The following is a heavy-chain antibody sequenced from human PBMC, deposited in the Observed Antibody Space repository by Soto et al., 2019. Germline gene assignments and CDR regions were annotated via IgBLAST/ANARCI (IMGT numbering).Heavy chain of an antibody. Sequence: EVQLLESGGGLVQPGGSLRLSCAASGFTFSNYAMNWVRQAPGKGLEWVSTISGSGGSPYYADSVKGRFTISRDNSKNTLYLQMNSLRAGVSAIYYCAQEGTSGLYYFDYWGLGTLVTVSS. CDR2: ISGSGGSP. CDR1: GFTFSNYA. V-gene: IGHV3-23*01. CDR3: AQEGTSGLYYFDY. D-gene: IGHD6-19*01. J-gene: IGHJ4*02.